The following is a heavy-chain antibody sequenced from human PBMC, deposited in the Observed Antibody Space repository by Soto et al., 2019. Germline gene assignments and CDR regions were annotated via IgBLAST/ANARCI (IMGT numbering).Heavy chain of an antibody. V-gene: IGHV4-31*03. D-gene: IGHD2-15*01. CDR1: GGSISSGVYY. CDR3: ARADLQVVVIAPPLSGFDY. CDR2: IYYSGST. J-gene: IGHJ4*02. Sequence: SETLSLTCTVSGGSISSGVYYWSWIRHHPGNGLEWIGYIYYSGSTYYNPSLKSRVTISVDTSKNQFSLKLSSVTAADTAVYYCARADLQVVVIAPPLSGFDYWGQGTLLTVSS.